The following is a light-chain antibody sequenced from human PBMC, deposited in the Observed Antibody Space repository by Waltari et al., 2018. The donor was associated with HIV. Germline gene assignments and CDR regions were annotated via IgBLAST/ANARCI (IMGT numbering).Light chain of an antibody. V-gene: IGLV1-40*01. CDR1: NYNNGAGYD. Sequence: QSVLTQPPPASGAPGQKVTISCTGGNYNNGAGYDVTWYQQLPGTAPKLLIEVKTNRPSWVPDRFSGSKARTSASLTIAWLQAENEADYYCQSYDSTLSGLFGGGTKLTFL. CDR2: VKT. J-gene: IGLJ3*02. CDR3: QSYDSTLSGL.